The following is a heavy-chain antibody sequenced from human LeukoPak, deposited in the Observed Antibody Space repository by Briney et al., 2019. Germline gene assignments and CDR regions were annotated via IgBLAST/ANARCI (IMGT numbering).Heavy chain of an antibody. D-gene: IGHD3-22*01. CDR3: AKEPGVDYYDSSGPSDY. CDR1: GFTFSSYA. J-gene: IGHJ4*02. CDR2: ISGSGGST. Sequence: GGSLRLSCAASGFTFSSYAMSWVRQAPGKGREWVSAISGSGGSTYYADSVKGRFTISRDNSKNTLYLQMNSLRAEDTAVYYCAKEPGVDYYDSSGPSDYWGQGTLVTVSS. V-gene: IGHV3-23*01.